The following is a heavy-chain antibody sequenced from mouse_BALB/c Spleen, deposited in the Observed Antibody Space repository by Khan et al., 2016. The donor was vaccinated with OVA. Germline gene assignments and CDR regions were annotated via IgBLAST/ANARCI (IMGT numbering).Heavy chain of an antibody. CDR3: ARGELGLQTWFAY. Sequence: EVKLLESGPELVKPGASVKMSCKASGYTFTSYIMHWVKQKPGQGLEWIGYINPYNDYTKFNEKFKGEATLTSDKSSSTHFMELSSLTSEDSAVYYCARGELGLQTWFAYWGQGTLVTVSA. CDR1: GYTFTSYI. J-gene: IGHJ3*01. D-gene: IGHD3-1*01. V-gene: IGHV1S136*01. CDR2: INPYNDYT.